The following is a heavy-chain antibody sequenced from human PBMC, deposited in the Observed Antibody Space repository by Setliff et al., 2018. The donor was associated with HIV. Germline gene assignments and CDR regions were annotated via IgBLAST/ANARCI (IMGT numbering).Heavy chain of an antibody. CDR3: ARVQWDLLYVPDAFDI. D-gene: IGHD1-26*01. V-gene: IGHV4-59*01. CDR2: IYSTGST. Sequence: PSETLSLTCTVSGGSISSYYWSWIRQPPGKGLEWIGYIYSTGSTNYNPSLKSRVTISVDTSKNQFSLQLSSVTAADTAVYYCARVQWDLLYVPDAFDIWGQGIMVTVSS. J-gene: IGHJ3*02. CDR1: GGSISSYY.